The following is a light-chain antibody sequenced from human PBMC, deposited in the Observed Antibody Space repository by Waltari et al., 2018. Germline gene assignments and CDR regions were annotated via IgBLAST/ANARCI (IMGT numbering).Light chain of an antibody. CDR2: WAS. J-gene: IGKJ2*01. Sequence: DIVMTQSPDSLTVSLGEGATNNCKSSHSLLYYSNNKNSISWYQQKPGQAPKLLIYWASTRDSGVPDRFSGSGSETDFTLTISSLQAEDVAVYHCHQYFAPPYTFGRGTKLEI. V-gene: IGKV4-1*01. CDR3: HQYFAPPYT. CDR1: HSLLYYSNNKNS.